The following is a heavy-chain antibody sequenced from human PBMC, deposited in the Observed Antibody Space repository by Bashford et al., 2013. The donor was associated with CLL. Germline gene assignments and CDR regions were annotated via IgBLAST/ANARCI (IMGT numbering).Heavy chain of an antibody. CDR2: INSDGSST. J-gene: IGHJ4*02. V-gene: IGHV3-74*01. CDR1: GFTFSSYW. D-gene: IGHD3-22*01. CDR3: ARGYYYDSNGNSQPAHFDY. Sequence: GSLRLSCAASGFTFSSYWMHWVRQAPGKGLVWVSRINSDGSSTSYADSVKGRFTISRDNAKNTLYLQMNSLRAEDTAVYYCARGYYYDSNGNSQPAHFDYWGLGTLVTVSS.